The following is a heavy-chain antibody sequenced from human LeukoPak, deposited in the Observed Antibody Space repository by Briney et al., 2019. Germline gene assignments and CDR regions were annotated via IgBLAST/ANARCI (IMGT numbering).Heavy chain of an antibody. D-gene: IGHD3-22*01. CDR3: ARHPNYYDSSGYVDY. CDR1: GASTSNYY. Sequence: SETLSLTCTVSGASTSNYYWSWIRQTPGKGLEWIGYIHNSGHTNQNPSLKSRVTISVDTSKNQFSLKLSSVTAADTAVYYCARHPNYYDSSGYVDYWGQGTLVTVSS. J-gene: IGHJ4*02. CDR2: IHNSGHT. V-gene: IGHV4-59*08.